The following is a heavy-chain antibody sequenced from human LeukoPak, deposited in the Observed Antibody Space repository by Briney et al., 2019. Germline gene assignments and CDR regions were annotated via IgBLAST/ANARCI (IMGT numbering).Heavy chain of an antibody. J-gene: IGHJ4*02. CDR3: ARAIAAAEAY. CDR1: GFTFSDFA. Sequence: PGGSLRPSCAASGFTFSDFAMSWVRQAPGKGLVWVSSISGSGSNTHYADSVKGRFTISRDNAKNSLYLQMNSLRAEDTAVYYCARAIAAAEAYWGQGTLVTVSS. D-gene: IGHD6-13*01. CDR2: ISGSGSNT. V-gene: IGHV3-23*01.